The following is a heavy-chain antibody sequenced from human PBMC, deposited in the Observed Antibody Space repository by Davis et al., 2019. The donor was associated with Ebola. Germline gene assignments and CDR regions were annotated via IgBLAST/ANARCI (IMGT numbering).Heavy chain of an antibody. V-gene: IGHV1-3*01. Sequence: KFQGRVTITRDTSANTVYMELSSLRSEDTAVYYCARGPIIAVAGAFDSWGHGTLVIVSS. CDR3: ARGPIIAVAGAFDS. J-gene: IGHJ4*01. D-gene: IGHD6-19*01.